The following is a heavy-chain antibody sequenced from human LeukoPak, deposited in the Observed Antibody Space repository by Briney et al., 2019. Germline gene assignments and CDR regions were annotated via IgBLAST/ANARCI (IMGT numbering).Heavy chain of an antibody. D-gene: IGHD2-21*02. J-gene: IGHJ4*02. CDR2: ISSSGST. V-gene: IGHV4-61*02. CDR1: GDSISSGDYY. CDR3: ARDGALPGGGDYLFDY. Sequence: SQTLSLTCTVSGDSISSGDYYWSWIRQPAGKGLEWIGRISSSGSTNYNPSLKSRVTISVDTSKNQFSLKLSSVTAADTAVYFCARDGALPGGGDYLFDYWGQGTLVTVSS.